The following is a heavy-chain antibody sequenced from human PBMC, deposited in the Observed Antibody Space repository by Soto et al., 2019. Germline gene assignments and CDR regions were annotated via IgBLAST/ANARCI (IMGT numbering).Heavy chain of an antibody. Sequence: AGSLGLSCAASGFTFSSYAMSWVRQAPGKGLEWVSAISGSGGSTYYADSVKGRFTISRDNSKNTLYLQMNSLRAEDTAVYYCAKDRRRYYGSVSSPFDYWGQGTLVTVSS. J-gene: IGHJ4*02. CDR2: ISGSGGST. D-gene: IGHD3-10*01. V-gene: IGHV3-23*01. CDR1: GFTFSSYA. CDR3: AKDRRRYYGSVSSPFDY.